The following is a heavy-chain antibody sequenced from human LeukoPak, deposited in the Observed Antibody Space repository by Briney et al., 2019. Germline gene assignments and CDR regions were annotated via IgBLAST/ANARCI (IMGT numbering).Heavy chain of an antibody. V-gene: IGHV1-2*02. J-gene: IGHJ3*01. CDR3: ATAQHCSGGTCRAWTDTFHV. D-gene: IGHD2-15*01. Sequence: GASVKVSCTASGHIFTVDSIHWVRQAPGQGLEWMGWTHLNGGGTYRAQKFQDRVTMTKGTSIGTAYLELSTMTSDDTAVYYCATAQHCSGGTCRAWTDTFHVWGQGTMVTVSS. CDR1: GHIFTVDS. CDR2: THLNGGGT.